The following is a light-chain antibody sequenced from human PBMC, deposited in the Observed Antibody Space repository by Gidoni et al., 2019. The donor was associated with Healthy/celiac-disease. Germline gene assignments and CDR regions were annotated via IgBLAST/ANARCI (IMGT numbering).Light chain of an antibody. V-gene: IGKV4-1*01. J-gene: IGKJ3*01. CDR2: WAS. CDR1: QSVLYSSNNKNY. Sequence: DIVMTQSPNSLAVSLGERATINCKSSQSVLYSSNNKNYLAWYQQKPGQPPKLLIYWASTRESRVPDRFRGSGSGTYFTLTISSLQAEDVAVYYCQEYYSNTFTFGPWTKVDIK. CDR3: QEYYSNTFT.